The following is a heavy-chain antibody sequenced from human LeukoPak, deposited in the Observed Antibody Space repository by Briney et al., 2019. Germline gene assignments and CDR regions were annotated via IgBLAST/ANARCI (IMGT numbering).Heavy chain of an antibody. CDR1: GFIFNSYA. CDR3: ARDWANYYYYGMDV. D-gene: IGHD3-16*01. V-gene: IGHV3-23*01. Sequence: PGGSLRLSCAASGFIFNSYAMSWVRQAPGKGLEWVSVISGSGGSTYYAVSVKGRFTISRDYSKNTLYLQMNSLRAEDTAVYYCARDWANYYYYGMDVWGQGTTVTVSS. J-gene: IGHJ6*02. CDR2: ISGSGGST.